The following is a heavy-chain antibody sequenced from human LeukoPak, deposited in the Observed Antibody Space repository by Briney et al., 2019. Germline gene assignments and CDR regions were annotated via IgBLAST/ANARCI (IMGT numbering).Heavy chain of an antibody. CDR1: GGSISIGDYY. CDR3: ARACYDFWSGTAIWAFDI. D-gene: IGHD3-3*01. Sequence: PSETLSLTCTVSGGSISIGDYYWNWIRQPPGKGLEWIGNIYYSGSTYYNPSLRSRLSISVDTSNNQLFLKLSSVTAADTAVYYCARACYDFWSGTAIWAFDIWGQGTMVTVSS. J-gene: IGHJ3*02. CDR2: IYYSGST. V-gene: IGHV4-30-4*01.